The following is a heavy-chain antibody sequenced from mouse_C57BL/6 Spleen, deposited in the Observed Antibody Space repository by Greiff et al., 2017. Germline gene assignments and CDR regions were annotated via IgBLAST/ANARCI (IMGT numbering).Heavy chain of an antibody. Sequence: VMPGASVKISCKASGYAFSSSWMNWVKQRPGKGLEWIGRIYPGDGDTNYNGKFKGKATLTADKSSSTAYMQLSSLTSEDSAVYFCATPYYYGSSYVGFDYWGQGTTLTVSS. J-gene: IGHJ2*01. CDR3: ATPYYYGSSYVGFDY. CDR1: GYAFSSSW. V-gene: IGHV1-82*01. CDR2: IYPGDGDT. D-gene: IGHD1-1*01.